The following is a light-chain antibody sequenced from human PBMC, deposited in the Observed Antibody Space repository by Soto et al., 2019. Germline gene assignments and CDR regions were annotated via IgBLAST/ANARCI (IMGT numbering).Light chain of an antibody. Sequence: EIVLTQSPGTLSLSPGDRATLSCRASQSVSFSYLAGYQKKAGQAPRLLIYGATSRATGIPDRLSGSESGTDFTLTISRLEPEDCAVYDCQQYGSSPLTFGGGTKVEIK. CDR2: GAT. V-gene: IGKV3-20*01. CDR3: QQYGSSPLT. CDR1: QSVSFSY. J-gene: IGKJ4*01.